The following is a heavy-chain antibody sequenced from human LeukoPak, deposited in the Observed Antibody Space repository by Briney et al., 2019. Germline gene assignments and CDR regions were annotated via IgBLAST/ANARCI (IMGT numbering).Heavy chain of an antibody. D-gene: IGHD3-3*01. V-gene: IGHV3-23*01. CDR3: AKGASFWSGYYDYYYYMDV. CDR1: GFTFSSYA. J-gene: IGHJ6*03. CDR2: ISGSGGST. Sequence: PGGSLRLSCAASGFTFSSYAMSWVRQAPGKGLEWVSAISGSGGSTYYADSVKGRFTISRDNSKNTLFLQMNSLRAEDTSVYYCAKGASFWSGYYDYYYYMDVWGKGTTVTVSS.